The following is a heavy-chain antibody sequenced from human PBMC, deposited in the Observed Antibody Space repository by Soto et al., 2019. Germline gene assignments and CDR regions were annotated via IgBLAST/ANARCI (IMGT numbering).Heavy chain of an antibody. CDR2: ISGSGGST. CDR1: GFTFSSYA. V-gene: IGHV3-23*01. J-gene: IGHJ6*03. CDR3: AKAIPSGVVPAASAYYYYYMDV. D-gene: IGHD2-2*01. Sequence: GGSLRLSCAASGFTFSSYAMSWVRQAPGKGLEWVSAISGSGGSTYYADSVKGRFTISRDNSKNTLYLQMNSLRAEDTAVYYCAKAIPSGVVPAASAYYYYYMDVWGKGTTVTVSS.